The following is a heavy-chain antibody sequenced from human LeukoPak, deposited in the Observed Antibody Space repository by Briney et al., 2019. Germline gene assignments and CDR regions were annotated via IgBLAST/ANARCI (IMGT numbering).Heavy chain of an antibody. V-gene: IGHV6-1*01. Sequence: SQTLSLTCAISGDSASSNSAAWNWIGQSPSRGLEWLGRTYYRSKWYNDYALSVKSRITINPYTSKNQFSLQLNSVTPEDTAVYYCARDGGRIAAAPPLDYWGQGTLVTVSS. CDR2: TYYRSKWYN. D-gene: IGHD6-13*01. J-gene: IGHJ4*02. CDR3: ARDGGRIAAAPPLDY. CDR1: GDSASSNSAA.